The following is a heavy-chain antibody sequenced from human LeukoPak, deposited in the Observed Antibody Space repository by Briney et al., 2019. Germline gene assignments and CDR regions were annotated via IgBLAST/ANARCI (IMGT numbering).Heavy chain of an antibody. CDR1: GYTFTSYG. D-gene: IGHD3-9*01. CDR3: ARDRPNYDILTGYFYYFDY. J-gene: IGHJ4*02. V-gene: IGHV1-18*01. Sequence: AAVKVTCKASGYTFTSYGISWVRQAPGQGLEWMGWISAYNGNTNYAQKLQGRVTMTTDTSTSTAYMELRSLRSDDTAVYYCARDRPNYDILTGYFYYFDYWGKGTRVTLSS. CDR2: ISAYNGNT.